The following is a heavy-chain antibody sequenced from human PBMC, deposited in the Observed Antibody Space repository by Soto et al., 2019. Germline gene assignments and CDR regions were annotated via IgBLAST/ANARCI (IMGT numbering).Heavy chain of an antibody. V-gene: IGHV4-61*08. J-gene: IGHJ4*02. CDR1: DDSFRGAEYY. CDR2: TYYNGDT. CDR3: ARGPAYIDGWRTFDL. D-gene: IGHD6-19*01. Sequence: SETLSLTCTVSDDSFRGAEYYWSWIRQPLGKGPEWIGYTYYNGDTKYNPALRSRVIMSEDTSKNQFSLRLSSVTAADTAVYFCARGPAYIDGWRTFDLWGRGSLVTVSS.